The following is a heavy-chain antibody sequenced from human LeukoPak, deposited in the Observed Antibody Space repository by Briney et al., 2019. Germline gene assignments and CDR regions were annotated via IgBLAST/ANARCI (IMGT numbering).Heavy chain of an antibody. V-gene: IGHV4-59*08. CDR3: ARQPVQTNYYDSSGYSPDGMDV. J-gene: IGHJ6*02. Sequence: PSETLSLTCTVSGGSVNNYYWNWIRQSPGKGLEWIGYIHYTGSSNSNPSLKSRVTISVDTSKNQFSLKLSSVTAADTAVYYCARQPVQTNYYDSSGYSPDGMDVWGQGTTVTVSS. CDR2: IHYTGSS. CDR1: GGSVNNYY. D-gene: IGHD3-22*01.